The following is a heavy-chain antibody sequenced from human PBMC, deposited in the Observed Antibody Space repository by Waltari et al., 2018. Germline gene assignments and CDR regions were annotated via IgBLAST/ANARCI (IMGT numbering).Heavy chain of an antibody. CDR1: GDSINTDSYY. CDR2: VHSTGNT. CDR3: ARRWGGRLGPNKDRPPFDY. Sequence: QLQLQESGPRLVKPSETLSLTCSVSGDSINTDSYYWGWIRQPPGKSLEWIGSVHSTGNTYYNPSLKSRLSISIDASKNQFSLSLTSVTTADTATYFCARRWGGRLGPNKDRPPFDYWGQGTLVTVSS. D-gene: IGHD3-16*01. V-gene: IGHV4-39*01. J-gene: IGHJ4*02.